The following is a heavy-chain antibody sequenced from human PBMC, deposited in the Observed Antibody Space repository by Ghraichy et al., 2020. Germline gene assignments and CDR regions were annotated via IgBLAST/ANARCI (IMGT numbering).Heavy chain of an antibody. V-gene: IGHV1-18*01. CDR3: AREPRGCSGGSCYPEGFFDY. D-gene: IGHD2-15*01. J-gene: IGHJ4*02. CDR1: GYTFSSYD. Sequence: ASVKVSCKASGYTFSSYDISWVRQAPGQGLEWMGWINVYDGNTNYAQRLQGRVTMTTDTSTSTAYMELRSLRSDDTAVYYCAREPRGCSGGSCYPEGFFDYWGQGTLVTVSS. CDR2: INVYDGNT.